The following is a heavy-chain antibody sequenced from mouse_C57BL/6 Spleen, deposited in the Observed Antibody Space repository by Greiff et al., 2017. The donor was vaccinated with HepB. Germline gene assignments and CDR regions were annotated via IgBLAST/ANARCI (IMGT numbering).Heavy chain of an antibody. CDR3: AREGDLGGTTWFAY. Sequence: EVQLQQSGPGMVKPSQSLSLTCTVTGYSITSGYDWHWIRHFPGNKLEWMGYISYSGSTNYNPSLKSRISITHDTSKNHFFLKLNSVTTEDTATYYCAREGDLGGTTWFAYWGQGTLVTVSA. CDR1: GYSITSGYD. J-gene: IGHJ3*01. V-gene: IGHV3-1*01. CDR2: ISYSGST. D-gene: IGHD4-1*01.